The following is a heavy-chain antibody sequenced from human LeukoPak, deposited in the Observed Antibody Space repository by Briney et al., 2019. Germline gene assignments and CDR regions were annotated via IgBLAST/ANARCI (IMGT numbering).Heavy chain of an antibody. Sequence: GGSLRLSCAASGFTFSSYGMHWVRQAPGKGLEWVAVIWCDGSNKYYADSVKGRFTISRDNSKNTLYLQMNSLRAEDTAVYYCAREGYDILTGYSSAFDIWGQGTMVTVSS. V-gene: IGHV3-33*01. J-gene: IGHJ3*02. CDR1: GFTFSSYG. CDR2: IWCDGSNK. D-gene: IGHD3-9*01. CDR3: AREGYDILTGYSSAFDI.